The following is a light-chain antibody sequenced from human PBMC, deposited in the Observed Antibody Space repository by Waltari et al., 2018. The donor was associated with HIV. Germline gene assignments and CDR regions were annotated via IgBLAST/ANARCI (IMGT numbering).Light chain of an antibody. V-gene: IGKV3-15*01. Sequence: EIVMTQSPATLSVSPGERATLSCRASQSVSSNLAWYQQKPGQAPRLLIYGASTRATGIPARFSGSGSGTECTLTISSMQSEDFAVYYCQQYNNWPCTFGQGTKVEIK. CDR1: QSVSSN. CDR2: GAS. CDR3: QQYNNWPCT. J-gene: IGKJ1*01.